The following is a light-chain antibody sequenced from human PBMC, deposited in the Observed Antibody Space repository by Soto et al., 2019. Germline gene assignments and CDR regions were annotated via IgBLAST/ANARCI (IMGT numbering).Light chain of an antibody. J-gene: IGKJ4*01. Sequence: EIVMTQSPATLSVSPGERVTLSCRASQSVFSSLAWFQQKPGQAPRLLIYGAATRATGIPARFSGGGSGTEFTLTISSLQSEDFAVYYCQQYGSSPPLTFGGGTKVEIK. CDR2: GAA. CDR3: QQYGSSPPLT. V-gene: IGKV3-15*01. CDR1: QSVFSS.